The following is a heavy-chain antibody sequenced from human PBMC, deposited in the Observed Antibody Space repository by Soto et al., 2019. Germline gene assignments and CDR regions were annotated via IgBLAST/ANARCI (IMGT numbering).Heavy chain of an antibody. CDR3: TREFAGEVLDY. Sequence: VHLVETGGGLIQPGGSLRLSCAASGFTVSSNYMSWVRQAPGKGLAWVSVIYSGGTTYYADSVKGRFSISRDNSKNTVYLQMNSLRAEDTAMYYCTREFAGEVLDYWGQGTLVTVSS. CDR1: GFTVSSNY. J-gene: IGHJ4*02. V-gene: IGHV3-53*02. CDR2: IYSGGTT. D-gene: IGHD7-27*01.